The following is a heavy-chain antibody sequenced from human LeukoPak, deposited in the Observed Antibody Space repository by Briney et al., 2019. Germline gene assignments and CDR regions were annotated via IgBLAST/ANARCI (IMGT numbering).Heavy chain of an antibody. CDR1: GFTFSSYG. J-gene: IGHJ4*02. CDR2: IRYDESNK. Sequence: PGGSLRLSCAASGFTFSSYGMHWVRQAPGKGLEWVAFIRYDESNKYYADSVKGRFTISRDNAKNSLYLQMNSLRAEDTAVYYCARRVVLMVYDHPRVDYFDYWGQGTLVTVSS. D-gene: IGHD2-8*01. V-gene: IGHV3-30*02. CDR3: ARRVVLMVYDHPRVDYFDY.